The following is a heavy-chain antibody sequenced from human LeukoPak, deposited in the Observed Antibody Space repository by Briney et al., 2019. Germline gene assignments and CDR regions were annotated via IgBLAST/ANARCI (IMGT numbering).Heavy chain of an antibody. CDR1: GGTFSIYS. CDR3: ARAPIVVVPAKNWASGAFDI. CDR2: IIPIFDTA. V-gene: IGHV1-69*13. D-gene: IGHD2-21*02. J-gene: IGHJ3*02. Sequence: VKVSCKASGGTFSIYSISWVRQAPGQGLEWRGRIIPIFDTANYAQKFQGRVTITLDDYTRPAYLELSRLRSEDTAVYYCARAPIVVVPAKNWASGAFDIWGQGTMVTVSS.